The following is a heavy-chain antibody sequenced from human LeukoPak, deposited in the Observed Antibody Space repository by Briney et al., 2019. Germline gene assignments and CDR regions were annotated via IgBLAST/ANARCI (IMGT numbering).Heavy chain of an antibody. CDR3: ATSLLLLFGKLTTFDY. CDR1: GFTFTSNG. J-gene: IGHJ4*02. V-gene: IGHV3-30*03. CDR2: IAYDGSNK. Sequence: QAAGSLRLSCAASGFTFTSNGMHWVCKAQRQGLGLVAVIAYDGSNKYNADSVKGRFTISRDNSKTSLYLQMNSLRAEDTAVYYCATSLLLLFGKLTTFDYWGQGTLVTVSS. D-gene: IGHD3-10*01.